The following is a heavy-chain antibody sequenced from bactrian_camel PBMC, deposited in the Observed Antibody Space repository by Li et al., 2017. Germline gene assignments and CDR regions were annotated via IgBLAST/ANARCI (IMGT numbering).Heavy chain of an antibody. CDR1: GYTGSGRNC. V-gene: IGHV3S1*01. CDR3: GAGQWSLVAGAGYCYAAD. Sequence: QLVESGGGSVQPGGSLRLSCAASGYTGSGRNCMGWFRQAPGQGRKAIAHLHTGNGRTDYADSVQGRFTISLDNAENTLYLQMNNLKSDDTAMYRCGAGQWSLVAGAGYCYAADWGQGTQVTVS. J-gene: IGHJ4*01. CDR2: LHTGNGRT. D-gene: IGHD6*01.